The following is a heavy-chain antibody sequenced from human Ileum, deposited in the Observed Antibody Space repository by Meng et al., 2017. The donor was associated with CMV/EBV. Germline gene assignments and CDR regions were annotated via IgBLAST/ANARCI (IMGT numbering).Heavy chain of an antibody. Sequence: LSCAASGFTVSRNYINWVRQGPGKGLEWVSIIYSGGSTYYADSVKGRFTISRDNSKNTLYFQMNSLRAEDTAVYSCARGRPGWYFDLWGRGTLVTVSS. J-gene: IGHJ2*01. CDR2: IYSGGST. CDR1: GFTVSRNY. CDR3: ARGRPGWYFDL. V-gene: IGHV3-53*01.